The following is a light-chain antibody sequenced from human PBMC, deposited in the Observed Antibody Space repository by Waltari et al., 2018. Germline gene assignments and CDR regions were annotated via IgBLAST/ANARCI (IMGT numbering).Light chain of an antibody. CDR1: SSNIGTTY. Sequence: QSVLTQPPSLSGTPGQRVTISCSGSSSNIGTTYVFWYQQFPGRSPKLLIYLDEHRPSGVPDRFSASKSGSSASLTISGLRPEDEADYHCAGWDDSLTGVVFGGGTKLTV. V-gene: IGLV1-47*01. CDR2: LDE. J-gene: IGLJ2*01. CDR3: AGWDDSLTGVV.